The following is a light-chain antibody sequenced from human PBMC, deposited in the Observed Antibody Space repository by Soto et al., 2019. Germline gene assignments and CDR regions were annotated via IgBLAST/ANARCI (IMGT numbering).Light chain of an antibody. CDR2: DAS. J-gene: IGKJ5*01. V-gene: IGKV1-33*01. CDR3: QQSDDLPT. CDR1: QDINNY. Sequence: DIQFTQSPSSLSASVGDRVTITCQASQDINNYVNWYQQKAGTAPNLLIYDASTLKPGVPSRFSGSGSGTDFTFTISSLQPEDFATYFCQQSDDLPTFGRGTRLEIK.